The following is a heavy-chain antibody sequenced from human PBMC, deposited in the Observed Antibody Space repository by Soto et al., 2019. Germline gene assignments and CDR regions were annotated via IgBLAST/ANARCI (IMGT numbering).Heavy chain of an antibody. V-gene: IGHV1-18*04. D-gene: IGHD3-22*01. CDR1: GYTFTSYG. Sequence: ASVKVSCKASGYTFTSYGISWVRQAPGQGLEWMGWISAYNGNTNYAQKLQGRVTMTTDTSTSTAYMELRSLRSDDTAVYYCARAVYYYDSSGYQPFDYWGQGTLVTASS. J-gene: IGHJ4*02. CDR3: ARAVYYYDSSGYQPFDY. CDR2: ISAYNGNT.